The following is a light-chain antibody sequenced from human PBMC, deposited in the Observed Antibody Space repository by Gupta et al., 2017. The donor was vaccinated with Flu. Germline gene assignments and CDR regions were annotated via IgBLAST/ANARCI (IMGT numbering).Light chain of an antibody. CDR2: GDS. CDR1: NIGSKS. V-gene: IGLV3-21*02. J-gene: IGLJ2*01. Sequence: SYIVTQPPSVSVAPGQTARITCGGDNIGSKSVHWYQQRPGQAPVLVVYGDSARASGISERFSGSNSGTTATLTIRRVEAGDEADYYCQLWDRQTDQVIFGGGTKLTVL. CDR3: QLWDRQTDQVI.